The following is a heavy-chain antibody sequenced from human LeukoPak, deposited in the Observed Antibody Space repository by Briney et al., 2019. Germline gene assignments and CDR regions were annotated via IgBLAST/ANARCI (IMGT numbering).Heavy chain of an antibody. D-gene: IGHD3-10*01. CDR3: AGGIGVDAFDI. CDR2: IYHSGST. CDR1: GGSISSGGYP. Sequence: SETLSLTCAVSGGSISSGGYPWSWIRQPPGQGLEWIGYIYHSGSTYYNPSLKSRVTISVDRSKNQFSLKLSSVTAADTAVYYCAGGIGVDAFDIWGQGTMVTVSS. J-gene: IGHJ3*02. V-gene: IGHV4-30-2*01.